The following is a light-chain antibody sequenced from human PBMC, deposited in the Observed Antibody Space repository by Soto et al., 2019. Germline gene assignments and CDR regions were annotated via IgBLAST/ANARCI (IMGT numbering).Light chain of an antibody. J-gene: IGLJ1*01. CDR2: EVT. V-gene: IGLV2-14*01. CDR3: TSYTTIKTYV. Sequence: HSVLTQPASVSGSPGQSITVSCTGTSGDVGAYNHVSWYQQHPGKAPKLIISEVTNRPSGVSNRFSGSKSGNTASLTISGLQTEDEADYYCTSYTTIKTYVFGSGTKVTVL. CDR1: SGDVGAYNH.